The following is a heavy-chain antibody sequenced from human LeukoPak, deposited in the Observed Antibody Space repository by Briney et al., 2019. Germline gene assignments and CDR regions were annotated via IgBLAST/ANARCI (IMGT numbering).Heavy chain of an antibody. J-gene: IGHJ4*02. CDR3: AEDDRVGYGSGSYRTLDY. D-gene: IGHD3-10*01. V-gene: IGHV3-30*04. Sequence: GGSLRLSCAASGFTFNIYPMHWVRQAPGRGLEWVALISYDGTSKYYADSVKGRFTISRDNSKNTLYLQMNSLRAEDTAVYYCAEDDRVGYGSGSYRTLDYWGQGTLVTVSS. CDR2: ISYDGTSK. CDR1: GFTFNIYP.